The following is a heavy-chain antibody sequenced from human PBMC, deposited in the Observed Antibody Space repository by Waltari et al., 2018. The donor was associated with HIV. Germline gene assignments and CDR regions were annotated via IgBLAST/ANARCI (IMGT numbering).Heavy chain of an antibody. Sequence: QVQLVQSGAEVRKPGASVKVSCKASGYTFTGHYTPWVRPPPGQGLEWMGWINPNSGGTNYAQKFQGRVTMTRDTSISTAYMELSRLRSDDTAVYYCARDRDYYDSRALVGWYFDLWGRGTLVTVSS. CDR3: ARDRDYYDSRALVGWYFDL. CDR1: GYTFTGHY. V-gene: IGHV1-2*02. D-gene: IGHD3-22*01. J-gene: IGHJ2*01. CDR2: INPNSGGT.